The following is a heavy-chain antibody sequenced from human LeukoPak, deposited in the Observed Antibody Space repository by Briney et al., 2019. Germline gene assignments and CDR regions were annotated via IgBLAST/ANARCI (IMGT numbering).Heavy chain of an antibody. Sequence: PSETLSLTCAVSGGSISSGGYSWSWIRQPPGKGLEWIGEINHSGSTNYNPSLKSRVTISVDTSKNQFSLKLSSVTAADTAVYYCARGLRMTTPAPWGQGTLVTVSS. D-gene: IGHD4-17*01. CDR2: INHSGST. J-gene: IGHJ5*02. CDR3: ARGLRMTTPAP. V-gene: IGHV4-34*01. CDR1: GGSISSGGYS.